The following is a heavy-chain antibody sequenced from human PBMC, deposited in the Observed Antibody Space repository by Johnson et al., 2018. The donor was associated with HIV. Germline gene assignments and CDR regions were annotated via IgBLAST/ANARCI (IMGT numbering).Heavy chain of an antibody. J-gene: IGHJ3*02. V-gene: IGHV3-7*01. CDR3: ARDSTPWGGDYVDYAFDI. Sequence: VQLVESGGGLVQPGGSLRLSCAASGFTFSSFWMTWVRQAPGKGLEWVANIHVNGGERYYVDSVKGRFTISRDNVENSVFLLLNSLRAEDTAVYYCARDSTPWGGDYVDYAFDIWGQGTMVTVSS. CDR2: IHVNGGER. CDR1: GFTFSSFW. D-gene: IGHD4-17*01.